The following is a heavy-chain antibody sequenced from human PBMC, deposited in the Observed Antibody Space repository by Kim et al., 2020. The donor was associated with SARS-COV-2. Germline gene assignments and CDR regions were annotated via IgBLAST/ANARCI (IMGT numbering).Heavy chain of an antibody. CDR3: ARAMVRGVILYYYYYGMDV. D-gene: IGHD3-10*01. CDR2: ISYDGSNK. CDR1: GFTFSSYA. J-gene: IGHJ6*02. V-gene: IGHV3-30*04. Sequence: GGSLRLSCAASGFTFSSYAMHWVRQAPGKGLEWVAVISYDGSNKYYADSVKGRFTISRDNSKNTLYLQMNSLRAEDTAVYYCARAMVRGVILYYYYYGMDVWGQGTTVTVSS.